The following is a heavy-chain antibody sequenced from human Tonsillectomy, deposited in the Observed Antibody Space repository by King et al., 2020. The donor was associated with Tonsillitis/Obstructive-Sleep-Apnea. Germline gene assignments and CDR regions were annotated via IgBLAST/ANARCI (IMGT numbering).Heavy chain of an antibody. Sequence: QVQLQQWGAGLLKPSETLSLTCAVYGGSFSGYYWSWIRQPPGKGLEWIGEINHSGSTNYNPSLKSRVTISVATSKNQFSLKLSSVTAADTAVYYCARGPIVVVPAGYYMDVWGKGTTVTVSS. D-gene: IGHD2-2*01. CDR3: ARGPIVVVPAGYYMDV. CDR1: GGSFSGYY. CDR2: INHSGST. J-gene: IGHJ6*03. V-gene: IGHV4-34*01.